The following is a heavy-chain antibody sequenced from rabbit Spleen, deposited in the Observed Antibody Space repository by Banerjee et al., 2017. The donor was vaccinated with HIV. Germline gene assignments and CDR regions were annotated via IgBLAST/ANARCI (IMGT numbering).Heavy chain of an antibody. Sequence: QEQLEESGGGLVQPGGSLKLSCKASGFDFSNYGVSWVRQAPGKGLEWIASIYSTNGKIYYATWAKGRFTISKASSAAVTLQMTSLTAADTATYFCARDLTDAIGWNFGWWGPGTLVTVS. CDR2: IYSTNGKI. CDR1: GFDFSNYG. J-gene: IGHJ4*01. CDR3: ARDLTDAIGWNFGW. D-gene: IGHD4-1*01. V-gene: IGHV1S45*01.